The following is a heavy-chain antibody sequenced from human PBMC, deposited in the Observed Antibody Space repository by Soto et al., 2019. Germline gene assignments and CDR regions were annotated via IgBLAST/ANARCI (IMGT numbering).Heavy chain of an antibody. CDR3: AGQTFTIAADSYGRSNWFDP. CDR2: IYFTGNT. Sequence: SETLSLTCTASGGSITSSSHFWGWVRQPPGKGLEWIGTIYFTGNTYYTPSLKSRLTMSIDTSKNEFSLRLNSVTAADTAVYYCAGQTFTIAADSYGRSNWFDPWGPGTLVTVSS. J-gene: IGHJ5*02. D-gene: IGHD3-9*01. CDR1: GGSITSSSHF. V-gene: IGHV4-39*01.